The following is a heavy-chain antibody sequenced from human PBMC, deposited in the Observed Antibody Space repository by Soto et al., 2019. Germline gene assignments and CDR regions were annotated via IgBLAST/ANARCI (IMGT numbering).Heavy chain of an antibody. CDR2: ISSSSSYI. Sequence: GGSLRLSCAASGFTFSSYSMNWVRQAPGKGLEWVSSISSSSSYIYYADSVKGRFTISRDNAKNSLYLQMNSLRAEDTAVYYCARVTAGRFVEWDVWGQGTTVTVSS. D-gene: IGHD3-3*01. CDR3: ARVTAGRFVEWDV. V-gene: IGHV3-21*01. CDR1: GFTFSSYS. J-gene: IGHJ6*02.